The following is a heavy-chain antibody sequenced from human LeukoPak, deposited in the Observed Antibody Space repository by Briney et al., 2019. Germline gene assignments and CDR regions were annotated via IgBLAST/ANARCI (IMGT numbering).Heavy chain of an antibody. D-gene: IGHD3-22*01. CDR1: GDTFSSYA. CDR2: IIPIFGTA. Sequence: SVKVSCKASGDTFSSYAISWVRQAPGQGLEWMGGIIPIFGTANYARKFQGRVTITTDESTSTAYMELSSLRSEDTAVYYCARDGYYDSSGYYRVFDYWGQGTLVTVSS. V-gene: IGHV1-69*05. J-gene: IGHJ4*02. CDR3: ARDGYYDSSGYYRVFDY.